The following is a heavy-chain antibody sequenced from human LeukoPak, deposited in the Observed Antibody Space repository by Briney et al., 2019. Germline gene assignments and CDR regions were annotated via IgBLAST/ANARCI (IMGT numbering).Heavy chain of an antibody. CDR2: ISPSGGIT. D-gene: IGHD3-16*01. CDR1: GLNLTTYA. CDR3: AKDDAWGRYKD. Sequence: GGSLRLSCAASGLNLTTYAMGWVRQAPGKGLEWVSGISPSGGITYYTDSVKGRFTISRDNSKNTVSLQMNSLRGDDTAVYYCAKDDAWGRYKDWGQGTLVTVSS. V-gene: IGHV3-23*01. J-gene: IGHJ1*01.